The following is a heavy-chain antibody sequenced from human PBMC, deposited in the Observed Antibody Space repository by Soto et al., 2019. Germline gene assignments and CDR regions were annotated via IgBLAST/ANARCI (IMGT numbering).Heavy chain of an antibody. CDR1: GGSINSSNW. CDR3: ARRYFYENQGVFDV. CDR2: IYQGGST. J-gene: IGHJ3*01. D-gene: IGHD3-22*01. Sequence: QVRLQGSGPGLVAPSGTLYLTCAVSGGSINSSNWWSWVRQSPGKGLEWMGEIYQGGSTKYNPSFRSRFTVSIDKSKSQFSLKLTSVTAADSAVYYCARRYFYENQGVFDVWDQGTKVTVSS. V-gene: IGHV4-4*02.